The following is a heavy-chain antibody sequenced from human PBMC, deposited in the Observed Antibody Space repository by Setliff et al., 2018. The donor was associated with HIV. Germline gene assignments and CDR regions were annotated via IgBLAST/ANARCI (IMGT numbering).Heavy chain of an antibody. V-gene: IGHV4-38-2*02. CDR3: ARAPRDASNWFDP. CDR1: GYSISSGYY. Sequence: SETLSLTCTVSGYSISSGYYWGWIRQPPGKGLEWIGSIYHSGSTYYNSSLKSRVTISVDTSKNQFSLKLSSVTAADTAVYYCARAPRDASNWFDPWGQGTLVTVSS. CDR2: IYHSGST. J-gene: IGHJ5*02.